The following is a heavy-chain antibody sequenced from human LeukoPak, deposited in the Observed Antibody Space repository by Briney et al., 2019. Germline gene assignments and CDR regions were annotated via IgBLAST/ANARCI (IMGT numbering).Heavy chain of an antibody. CDR3: ARDWEGSGYVGAFDI. V-gene: IGHV3-30*04. D-gene: IGHD5-12*01. Sequence: PGGSLRLSCAASGFTFSSYAMHWVRQAPGKGLEWVAVISYDGSNKYYADSVKGRFTISRDNSKNTLYLQMNSLRAEDTAVYYCARDWEGSGYVGAFDIWGQGTMVTVSS. CDR1: GFTFSSYA. CDR2: ISYDGSNK. J-gene: IGHJ3*02.